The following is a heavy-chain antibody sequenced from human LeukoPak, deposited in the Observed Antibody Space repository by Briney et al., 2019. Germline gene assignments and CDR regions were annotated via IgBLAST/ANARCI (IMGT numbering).Heavy chain of an antibody. V-gene: IGHV3-48*02. CDR1: GFTFSSYW. D-gene: IGHD3-9*01. CDR2: ISTTTSTI. Sequence: PGGSLRLSCAASGFTFSSYWMNWARQAPGKGLEWVSYISTTTSTIYYADSVKGRFTISRDNAKNSLYLQMNSLRDEDTAVYYCARNHFEDYWGQGTLVTVSS. J-gene: IGHJ4*02. CDR3: ARNHFEDY.